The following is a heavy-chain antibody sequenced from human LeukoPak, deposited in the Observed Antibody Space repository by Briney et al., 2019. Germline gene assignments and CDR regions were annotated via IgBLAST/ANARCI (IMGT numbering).Heavy chain of an antibody. CDR2: INPNSGGT. D-gene: IGHD6-19*01. CDR3: ARVVWPVNYYYYMDV. J-gene: IGHJ6*03. CDR1: GYTFTGYY. Sequence: ASVKVSCKASGYTFTGYYMHWMRQAPGQGLEWMGWINPNSGGTNYAQKFQGRVTMTRDTSISTAYMELSRLRSDDTAVYYCARVVWPVNYYYYMDVWGKGTTVTVSS. V-gene: IGHV1-2*02.